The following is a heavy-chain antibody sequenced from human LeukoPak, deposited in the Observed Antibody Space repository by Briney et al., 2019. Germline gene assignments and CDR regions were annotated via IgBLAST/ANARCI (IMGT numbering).Heavy chain of an antibody. D-gene: IGHD3-3*01. CDR2: IYYSGST. V-gene: IGHV4-39*01. Sequence: SETLSLTCTVSGVSISSSSYYWGWIRQPPGKGLEWIGSIYYSGSTPYNPSLKSRVTISVDTSKKQFSLNLSSVTAADTAVYYCARHRGRVVIASYWYFDLWGRGTLVTVSS. CDR1: GVSISSSSYY. CDR3: ARHRGRVVIASYWYFDL. J-gene: IGHJ2*01.